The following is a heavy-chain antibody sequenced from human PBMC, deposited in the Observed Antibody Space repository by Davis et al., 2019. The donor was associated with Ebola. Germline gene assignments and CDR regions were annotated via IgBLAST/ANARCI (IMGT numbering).Heavy chain of an antibody. CDR2: MNPNSGNT. J-gene: IGHJ6*02. Sequence: ASVKVSCKASGYTFTSYYINWVRQATGQGLEWMGWMNPNSGNTGYAQKFQGRVTMTRNTSISTAYMELSSLRSEDTAVYYCASTMKDHSLRYFDWLAYTQNKLERRVDYYYGMDVWGQGTTVTVSS. D-gene: IGHD3-9*01. CDR1: GYTFTSYY. CDR3: ASTMKDHSLRYFDWLAYTQNKLERRVDYYYGMDV. V-gene: IGHV1-8*01.